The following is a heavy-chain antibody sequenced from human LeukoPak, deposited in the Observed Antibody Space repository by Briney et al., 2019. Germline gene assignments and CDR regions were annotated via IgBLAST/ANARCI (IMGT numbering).Heavy chain of an antibody. Sequence: PGGSLRLSCAASGFTFSSYSMNWVRQAPGLGLEWVSYISISGSTIYYADSVEGRFTISRDNAKNSLYLQMNSLRDEDTAVYYCARDRATVTTSDAFDILGQGTMVTVSS. CDR1: GFTFSSYS. D-gene: IGHD4-17*01. J-gene: IGHJ3*02. CDR3: ARDRATVTTSDAFDI. CDR2: ISISGSTI. V-gene: IGHV3-48*02.